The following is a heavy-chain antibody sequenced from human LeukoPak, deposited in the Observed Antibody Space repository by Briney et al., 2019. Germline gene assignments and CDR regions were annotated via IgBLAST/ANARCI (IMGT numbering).Heavy chain of an antibody. CDR1: GGSLSGYY. Sequence: SETLSLTCVVYGGSLSGYYWSWIRQPPGKGLEWIGEINHSGSTNYNPSLKSRVTISVDTSKNQFSLKLSSVTAADTAVYYCARGGSSSWYYWLDPWGQGTLHTVSS. CDR3: ARGGSSSWYYWLDP. J-gene: IGHJ5*02. D-gene: IGHD6-13*01. V-gene: IGHV4-34*01. CDR2: INHSGST.